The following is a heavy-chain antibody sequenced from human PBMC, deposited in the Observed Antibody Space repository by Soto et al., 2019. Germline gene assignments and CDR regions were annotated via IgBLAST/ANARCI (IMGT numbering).Heavy chain of an antibody. D-gene: IGHD3-10*01. V-gene: IGHV4-39*01. J-gene: IGHJ4*02. CDR2: IYYSGST. CDR3: ARHNRMYGSGSYYLFDY. CDR1: GGSISSSSYY. Sequence: QLQLQESGPGLVKPSETLSLTCTVSGGSISSSSYYWGWIRQPPGKGLEWIGSIYYSGSTYYNPSLKSRVTISVDTSKNQFSLQLSSVTAADTAVYYCARHNRMYGSGSYYLFDYWGQGTLVTVSS.